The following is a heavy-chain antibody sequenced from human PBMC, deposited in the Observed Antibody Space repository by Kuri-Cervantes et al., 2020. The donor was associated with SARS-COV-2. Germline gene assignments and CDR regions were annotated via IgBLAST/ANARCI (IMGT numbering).Heavy chain of an antibody. D-gene: IGHD1-26*01. CDR1: GGSISSQSYY. CDR2: VYYSGTT. CDR3: ARDQRRYRANDAPYDF. Sequence: GSLRLSCTVSGGSISSQSYYWGWIRQPPGKGLEWIGSVYYSGTTNYNPSLKSRVTISIDTSKNQLSLKLTSVTAADTAVYYCARDQRRYRANDAPYDFWGQGTLVTVSS. J-gene: IGHJ4*02. V-gene: IGHV4-39*07.